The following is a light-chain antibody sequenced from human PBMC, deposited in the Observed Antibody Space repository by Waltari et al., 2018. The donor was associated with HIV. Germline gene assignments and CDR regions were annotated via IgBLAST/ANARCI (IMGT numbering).Light chain of an antibody. CDR3: QTYDSSLSGPV. CDR2: ASY. V-gene: IGLV1-40*01. J-gene: IGLJ2*01. CDR1: SSTIRASHD. Sequence: QSVLTQPPSVSGAPGQRVTISCTASSSTIRASHDIHWYQQLPGTAPKLLIYASYNRPSGVPDRFSGSKSGTSASLAITGLQAEDEADYYCQTYDSSLSGPVFGGGTKLTVL.